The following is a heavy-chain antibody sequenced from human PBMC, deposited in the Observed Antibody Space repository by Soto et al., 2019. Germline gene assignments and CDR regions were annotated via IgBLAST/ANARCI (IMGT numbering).Heavy chain of an antibody. CDR1: GFTFDDYA. J-gene: IGHJ4*02. D-gene: IGHD1-7*01. CDR2: SSWNSGRI. Sequence: GGSLRLSCAASGFTFDDYAMHWVREAPGKGLEWVASSSWNSGRIAYSNSVKGRFTISRDNAKNSLSLLMISLRPEEEALYYCIKDKWNYITCYLDYWGQGTLVTVSS. CDR3: IKDKWNYITCYLDY. V-gene: IGHV3-9*01.